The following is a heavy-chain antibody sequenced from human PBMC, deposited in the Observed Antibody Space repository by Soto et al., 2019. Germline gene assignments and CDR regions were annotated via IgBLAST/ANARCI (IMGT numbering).Heavy chain of an antibody. J-gene: IGHJ4*02. CDR1: GYTFTSYD. CDR3: ARGHARQRGIAAA. V-gene: IGHV1-8*01. CDR2: MNPHSGNT. D-gene: IGHD6-13*01. Sequence: QVQLVQSGAEVKKPGASVKVSCKASGYTFTSYDINWVRQATGQGLEWMGWMNPHSGNTGYAQKFQGRVTMTRNTPINTPHKELSSLRSEETAVYYYARGHARQRGIAAAWGQGTLVTVSS.